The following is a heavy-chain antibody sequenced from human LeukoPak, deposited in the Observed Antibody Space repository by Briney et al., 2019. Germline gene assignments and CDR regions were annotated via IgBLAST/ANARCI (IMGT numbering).Heavy chain of an antibody. D-gene: IGHD5-12*01. V-gene: IGHV1-8*01. CDR1: GYTFTSYD. CDR2: MNPNSGNT. CDR3: ARAKKGWLRLSYWYFDR. J-gene: IGHJ2*01. Sequence: ASVKVSCKASGYTFTSYDINWVRQATGQGLEWMGWMNPNSGNTGYAQKFQGRVTMTRNTSISTAYMELSSLRSEDTAVYYCARAKKGWLRLSYWYFDRWGRGTLVTVSS.